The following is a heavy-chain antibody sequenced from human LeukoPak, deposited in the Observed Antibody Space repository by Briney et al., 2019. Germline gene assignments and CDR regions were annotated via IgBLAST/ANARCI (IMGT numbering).Heavy chain of an antibody. CDR2: IYYSGST. J-gene: IGHJ4*02. CDR3: VRHPQFSSGWYVYFDY. CDR1: GGFFNSYY. D-gene: IGHD6-19*01. Sequence: SETLSLTCTVSGGFFNSYYWSWIRQSPGKGPEWIGYIYYSGSTKYNPSLKSRVTISLDTSKSQFSLKLTSVTAADTAVYYCVRHPQFSSGWYVYFDYWGRGTLVTVSS. V-gene: IGHV4-59*08.